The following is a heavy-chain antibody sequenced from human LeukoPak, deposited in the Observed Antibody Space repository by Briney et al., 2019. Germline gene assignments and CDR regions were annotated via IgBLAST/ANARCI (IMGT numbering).Heavy chain of an antibody. CDR2: IIPILGIA. D-gene: IGHD3-22*01. Sequence: ASVKVSCKASGGTFSSYAISWVRQAPGQGLEWMGRIIPILGIANYAQKFQGRVTITADKSTSTAYMELSSLRSEDTAVYYCAREDDYYDSSGYYYCFDYWGQGTLVTVSS. J-gene: IGHJ4*02. V-gene: IGHV1-69*04. CDR3: AREDDYYDSSGYYYCFDY. CDR1: GGTFSSYA.